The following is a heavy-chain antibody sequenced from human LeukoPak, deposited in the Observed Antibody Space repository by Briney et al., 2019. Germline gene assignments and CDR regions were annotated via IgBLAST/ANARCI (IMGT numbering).Heavy chain of an antibody. CDR2: INHSGST. CDR1: GGSISSYY. Sequence: SETLSLTCTVSGGSISSYYWSWIRQPPGKGLEWIGEINHSGSTNYNPSLKSRVTISVDTSKNQFSLKLSSVTAADTAVYYCARLHSYGSLIYYYYCYYMDVWGKGTTVTVSS. D-gene: IGHD5-18*01. CDR3: ARLHSYGSLIYYYYCYYMDV. J-gene: IGHJ6*03. V-gene: IGHV4-34*01.